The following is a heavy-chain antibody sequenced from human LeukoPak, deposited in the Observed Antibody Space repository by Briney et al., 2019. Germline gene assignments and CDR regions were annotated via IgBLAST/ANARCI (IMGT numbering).Heavy chain of an antibody. Sequence: ASVKVSCKSSGFTFTDHYIHWVRQGPGQGLEWMGYIGPHSAFTSSPQEFQGRVTMTRDASMSTAYMELTRLTSDDTAVYYCVREGEGPLSKDFDYWGQGTLVTVSS. CDR3: VREGEGPLSKDFDY. V-gene: IGHV1-2*02. D-gene: IGHD2/OR15-2a*01. J-gene: IGHJ4*02. CDR1: GFTFTDHY. CDR2: IGPHSAFT.